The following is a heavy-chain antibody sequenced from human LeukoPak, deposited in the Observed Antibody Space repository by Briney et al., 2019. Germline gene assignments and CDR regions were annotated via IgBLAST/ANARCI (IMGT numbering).Heavy chain of an antibody. J-gene: IGHJ6*03. V-gene: IGHV1-18*01. Sequence: ASVKVSCKASGYTFTSYGISWVRQAPGQGLEWMGWVSPYNGNTNYAQKLQGRVTMTRDTSISTAYMELSRLRSDDTAVYYCARGPPYYYYYMDVWGKGTTVTVSS. CDR2: VSPYNGNT. CDR3: ARGPPYYYYYMDV. CDR1: GYTFTSYG.